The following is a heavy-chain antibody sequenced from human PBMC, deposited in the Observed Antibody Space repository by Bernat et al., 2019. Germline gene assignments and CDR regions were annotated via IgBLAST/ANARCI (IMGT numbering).Heavy chain of an antibody. CDR3: ARDLSHYYGSGDPGY. CDR2: IWYDGSNK. D-gene: IGHD3-10*01. V-gene: IGHV3-33*01. J-gene: IGHJ4*02. Sequence: QVQLVESGGGVVQPGRSLRLSCAASGFTFSSYGMHWVRQAPGKGLEGVAVIWYDGSNKYYADSVKGRFTISRDNSKNTLYLQMNSLRAEDTAVYYCARDLSHYYGSGDPGYWGQGTLVTVSS. CDR1: GFTFSSYG.